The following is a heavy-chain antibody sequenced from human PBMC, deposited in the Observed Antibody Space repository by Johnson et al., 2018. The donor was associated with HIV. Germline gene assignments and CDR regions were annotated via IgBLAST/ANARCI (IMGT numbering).Heavy chain of an antibody. CDR2: ISYDGSNK. CDR3: ARAIDQGYSSGWSSDVYDI. D-gene: IGHD6-19*01. CDR1: GFTFSTYA. J-gene: IGHJ3*02. V-gene: IGHV3-30*04. Sequence: QVQLVESGGGVVQPGRSLRLSCAASGFTFSTYAMHWVRQTPGKGLEWVAIISYDGSNKYYADSVKGRFTISRDNSKNTLYLQMNSLRAEDTAVYYCARAIDQGYSSGWSSDVYDIWGQGTMVTVSA.